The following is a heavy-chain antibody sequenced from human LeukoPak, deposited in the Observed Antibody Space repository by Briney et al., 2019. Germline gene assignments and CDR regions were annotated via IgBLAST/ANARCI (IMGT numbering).Heavy chain of an antibody. V-gene: IGHV3-30*02. D-gene: IGHD6-25*01. CDR2: IRYDGSNR. CDR3: AKPAAIDF. Sequence: GSLRLSCAASGFTFSSQGMHWVRQAPGKGLGWVAFIRYDGSNRYYADSVKGRFTISRDNSKNTVYLQMNSLRPEDTAVYYCAKPAAIDFWGQGTLVTVSP. J-gene: IGHJ4*02. CDR1: GFTFSSQG.